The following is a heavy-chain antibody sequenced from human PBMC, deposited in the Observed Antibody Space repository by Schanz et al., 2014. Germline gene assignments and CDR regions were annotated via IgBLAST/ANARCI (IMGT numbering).Heavy chain of an antibody. CDR2: INPSSGTT. J-gene: IGHJ4*02. D-gene: IGHD2-21*01. Sequence: QVQLVQSGAEVKKPAVSVKVSCKASGYTFTTYYIHWVRQAPGQGLEWMGKINPSSGTTMIAQNFQGRLAMTRYTSTSTVNMELSSLRSEDTAVYYCARGGFLHRTRFDSWGQGTLVTVSS. CDR1: GYTFTTYY. CDR3: ARGGFLHRTRFDS. V-gene: IGHV1-46*03.